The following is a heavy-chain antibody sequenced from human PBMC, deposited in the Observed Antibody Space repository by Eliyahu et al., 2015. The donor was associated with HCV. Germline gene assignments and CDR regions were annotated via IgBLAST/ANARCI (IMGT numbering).Heavy chain of an antibody. CDR3: AKNPLRSFGGIIVWFDY. Sequence: EVQLLESGGGLVQPGGSLXLXCAASGFTFSTXAMSWVRXAXGQGLGWVSAITGSGGXTFYADSVRGRFXISRDNSKKTLYLQMNSLRAEDTAIYYCAKNPLRSFGGIIVWFDYWGQGNLVTVSS. J-gene: IGHJ4*02. CDR2: ITGSGGXT. CDR1: GFTFSTXA. D-gene: IGHD3-16*02. V-gene: IGHV3-23*01.